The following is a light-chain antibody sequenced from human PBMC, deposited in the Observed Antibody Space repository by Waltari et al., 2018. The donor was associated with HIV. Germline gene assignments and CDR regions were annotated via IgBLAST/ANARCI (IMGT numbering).Light chain of an antibody. Sequence: QSALTQPASVSGSPGQSITISCTGTSSDVGGHNYVSWYQQHPGKAPNLWIYEVSNRRTGVSNRFPGSQSGNTPSMTVSGLQAEYEADYYGNAYRSSTTPCVCGTGTNVTVL. J-gene: IGLJ1*01. CDR3: NAYRSSTTPCV. CDR2: EVS. CDR1: SSDVGGHNY. V-gene: IGLV2-14*01.